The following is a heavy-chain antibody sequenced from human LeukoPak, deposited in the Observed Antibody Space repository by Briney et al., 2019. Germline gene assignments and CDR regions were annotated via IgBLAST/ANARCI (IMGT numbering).Heavy chain of an antibody. CDR1: GYSISSGYY. CDR2: IFHSGST. V-gene: IGHV4-38-2*02. CDR3: ARAGYGYLGFDY. J-gene: IGHJ4*02. Sequence: SETLSLTCTVSGYSISSGYYWGWIRRPPGKGLEWIGSIFHSGSTYYNPSLKSRVTISVDTSKNQFSLKLSSVTAADTAVYYCARAGYGYLGFDYWGQGTLVTVSS. D-gene: IGHD5-18*01.